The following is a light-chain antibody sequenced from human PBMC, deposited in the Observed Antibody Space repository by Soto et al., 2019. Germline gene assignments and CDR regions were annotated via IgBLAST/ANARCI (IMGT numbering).Light chain of an antibody. CDR1: SGDIGSYNR. CDR3: SSYTNINTRACV. J-gene: IGLJ1*01. V-gene: IGLV2-14*01. Sequence: QSVLTQPASVSGSPGQSITISCTGTSGDIGSYNRVSWYQQHPGKAPKLIIYEVTDRPSGVSNRFSGSKSGNTASLTTSGLQAEDEAEYYCSSYTNINTRACVFGTGTKSPS. CDR2: EVT.